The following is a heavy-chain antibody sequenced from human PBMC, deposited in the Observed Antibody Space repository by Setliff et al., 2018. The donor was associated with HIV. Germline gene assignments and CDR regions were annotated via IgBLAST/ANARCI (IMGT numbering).Heavy chain of an antibody. CDR3: AKDPGHYGSGSYFGVLFDN. J-gene: IGHJ4*02. V-gene: IGHV3-11*04. CDR2: IGSGSGGYK. D-gene: IGHD3-10*01. CDR1: GFTFSDSH. Sequence: PGGSLRLSCAASGFTFSDSHMSWIRQAPGKGLEWISYIGSGSGGYKAYADSVRGRFTISRDNARNSLYLQMTSLSAEDTAVYYCAKDPGHYGSGSYFGVLFDNWGQGTLVTVSS.